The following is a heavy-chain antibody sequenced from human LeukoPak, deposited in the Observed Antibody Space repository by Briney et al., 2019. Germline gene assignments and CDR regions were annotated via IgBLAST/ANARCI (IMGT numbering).Heavy chain of an antibody. CDR1: GRPISRYY. Sequence: SDTLALTCTVSGRPISRYYWSWIRQPPAKALEWIGSMYYSGNTNYNPSLKSRVTISRDTSKNQFFLNLSSVTAADTAVYYCARGVIVAGAYFDYWGQGTLVTVSS. D-gene: IGHD6-19*01. V-gene: IGHV4-59*07. CDR3: ARGVIVAGAYFDY. J-gene: IGHJ4*02. CDR2: MYYSGNT.